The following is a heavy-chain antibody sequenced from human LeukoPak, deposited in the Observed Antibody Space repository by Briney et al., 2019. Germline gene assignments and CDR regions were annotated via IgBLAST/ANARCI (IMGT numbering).Heavy chain of an antibody. D-gene: IGHD3-22*01. Sequence: SETLSLTCTVSGGSLSIYHWSWIRQPPGKGLEWIAHIYYSGSTNYNPSLKSRVTISVDTYKNQFSLKLSSVTAADTAVYYYARQPRVSNGFDPGGQGTLVTVSS. J-gene: IGHJ5*02. V-gene: IGHV4-59*08. CDR2: IYYSGST. CDR3: ARQPRVSNGFDP. CDR1: GGSLSIYH.